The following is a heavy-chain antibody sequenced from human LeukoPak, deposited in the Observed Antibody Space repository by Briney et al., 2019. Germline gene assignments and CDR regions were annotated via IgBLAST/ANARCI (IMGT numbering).Heavy chain of an antibody. Sequence: SETLSLTCAVYGGSFSGYYWSWIRQPPGKGLEWIGYIYFSGGTKYNPSLNSRVTISIDTSNNQFSLKLNSATAADTAVYYCARDDVPYSAWGQGTLVTVSS. CDR2: IYFSGGT. D-gene: IGHD2-15*01. CDR1: GGSFSGYY. CDR3: ARDDVPYSA. J-gene: IGHJ5*02. V-gene: IGHV4-59*01.